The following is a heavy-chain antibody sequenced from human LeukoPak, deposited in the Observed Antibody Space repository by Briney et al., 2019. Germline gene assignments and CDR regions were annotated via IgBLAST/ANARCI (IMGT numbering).Heavy chain of an antibody. V-gene: IGHV4-39*01. Sequence: SETLSLTCTVSGGSISSSSYYWGWLRQPPGTGLEWVGSIYYSGSTYYNPSLRSRVTISVDTSKNQFSLKLSSVTAADTAVYYCASRITMIVVGPFDYWGQGTLVTVSS. CDR2: IYYSGST. CDR3: ASRITMIVVGPFDY. D-gene: IGHD3-22*01. CDR1: GGSISSSSYY. J-gene: IGHJ4*02.